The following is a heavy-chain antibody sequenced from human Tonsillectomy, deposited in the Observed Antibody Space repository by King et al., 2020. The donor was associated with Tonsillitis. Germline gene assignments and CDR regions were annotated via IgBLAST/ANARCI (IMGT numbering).Heavy chain of an antibody. D-gene: IGHD3-9*01. V-gene: IGHV3-30*18. CDR2: MSYDGSNK. CDR3: AKEGTRRYYEILTEGYMDV. CDR1: GFTFSSYG. J-gene: IGHJ6*02. Sequence: VQLVESGGGVVQPGRSLRLSCAASGFTFSSYGIHWVRQAPGKGLEWVAVMSYDGSNKYYADSVKGRFTISRDNSKNTLYLQMNSLRAEDTAVYYCAKEGTRRYYEILTEGYMDVWGQGTTVTVSS.